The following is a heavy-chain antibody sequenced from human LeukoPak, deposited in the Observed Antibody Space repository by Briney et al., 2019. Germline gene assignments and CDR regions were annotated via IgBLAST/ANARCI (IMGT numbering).Heavy chain of an antibody. CDR3: ARTNYDDAMDP. CDR1: GYTFTGYY. J-gene: IGHJ5*02. D-gene: IGHD1-7*01. V-gene: IGHV1-2*02. Sequence: EASLKVSCEASGYTFTGYYIHWVRQAPGQGLEWMGWMSPESGGTNIAQKFQGRVSMTRDTSIATAYMELSSLISEDTAVYFCARTNYDDAMDPWGQGALVTVSS. CDR2: MSPESGGT.